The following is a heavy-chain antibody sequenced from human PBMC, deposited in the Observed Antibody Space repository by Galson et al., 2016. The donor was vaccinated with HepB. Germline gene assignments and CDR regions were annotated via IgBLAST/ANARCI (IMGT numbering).Heavy chain of an antibody. Sequence: SLRLSCAASGLTFSSYGMHWVRQAPGKGLEWMASLSYGGINQYYADSAKGRFTISRDISKNTLYLQINTLSAEDTAIYYCVAEYHDSAGYHGFQYWGQGTPVTVSS. CDR1: GLTFSSYG. CDR3: VAEYHDSAGYHGFQY. CDR2: LSYGGINQ. V-gene: IGHV3-30*03. D-gene: IGHD3-22*01. J-gene: IGHJ4*02.